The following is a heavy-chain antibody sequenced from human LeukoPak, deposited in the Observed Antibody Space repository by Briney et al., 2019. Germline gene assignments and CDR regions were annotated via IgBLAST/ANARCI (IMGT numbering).Heavy chain of an antibody. CDR3: AKDRLSNGDPAAY. D-gene: IGHD4-17*01. Sequence: PPGGSLRLSCAVSGFTFRNYAMAWVRQVPGKGLEWVSAISASGRNTYYADSVKGRFTISRDNSKITLYLQMNSLRAEDTAVYYCAKDRLSNGDPAAYWGQGTLVTVSS. CDR1: GFTFRNYA. CDR2: ISASGRNT. J-gene: IGHJ4*02. V-gene: IGHV3-23*01.